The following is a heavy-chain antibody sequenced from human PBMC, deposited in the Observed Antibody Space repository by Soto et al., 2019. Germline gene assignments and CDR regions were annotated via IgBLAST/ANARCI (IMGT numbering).Heavy chain of an antibody. CDR3: AHPRGYGVFDAYDF. Sequence: RLPCAASGFTFSTYAMIWVRQAPGKGLEWVSAISGSGASTFYADSVKGRFTISRDNSINTLYLQMKSLRTEDTAVYYCAHPRGYGVFDAYDFWGQGTMVTVSS. V-gene: IGHV3-23*01. J-gene: IGHJ3*01. CDR1: GFTFSTYA. D-gene: IGHD4-17*01. CDR2: ISGSGAST.